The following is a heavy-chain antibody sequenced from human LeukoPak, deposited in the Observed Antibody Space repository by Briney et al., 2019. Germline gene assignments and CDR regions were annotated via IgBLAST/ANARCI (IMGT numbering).Heavy chain of an antibody. J-gene: IGHJ6*02. D-gene: IGHD6-19*01. V-gene: IGHV4-34*01. Sequence: SETLSLTCAVYGGSFSGYYWSWIRQPPGKGLEWIGEINHSGRNNYNPSLKSRVTISVDTSKNQFSLKLSSVTAADTAVYYCARGRGKDSSGWYYYYYGMDVWGQGTTVTVSS. CDR1: GGSFSGYY. CDR3: ARGRGKDSSGWYYYYYGMDV. CDR2: INHSGRN.